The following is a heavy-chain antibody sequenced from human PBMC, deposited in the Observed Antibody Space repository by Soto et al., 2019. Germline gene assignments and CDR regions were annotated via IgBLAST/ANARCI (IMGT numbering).Heavy chain of an antibody. J-gene: IGHJ4*02. CDR2: IKSKTDGGTT. Sequence: EVQLVESGGGLVKPGGSLRLSCAASGFTFNNAWMNWIRQAPGKGLEWVGRIKSKTDGGTTDYAAPVKGRFTISRDDSKNTLYLQMNSLKTEDTAVYFCTTDQGHNDAFDYWGQGTLVTVSS. CDR3: TTDQGHNDAFDY. V-gene: IGHV3-15*07. CDR1: GFTFNNAW. D-gene: IGHD1-1*01.